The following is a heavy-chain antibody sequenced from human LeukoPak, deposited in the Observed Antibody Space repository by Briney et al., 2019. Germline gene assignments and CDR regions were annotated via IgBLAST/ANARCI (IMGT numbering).Heavy chain of an antibody. J-gene: IGHJ4*02. V-gene: IGHV3-74*01. CDR2: INTDGSST. CDR1: GFTFRSYW. D-gene: IGHD3-10*01. CDR3: ARDRVTMVRGAESLFGY. Sequence: GGSLRLSCAASGFTFRSYWMHWVRHAPGKGLVWVSRINTDGSSTSYADSVKGRFTISRDNAKNTLYLQMTSPRAEDTDVYFCARDRVTMVRGAESLFGYWGQGTLVTVSS.